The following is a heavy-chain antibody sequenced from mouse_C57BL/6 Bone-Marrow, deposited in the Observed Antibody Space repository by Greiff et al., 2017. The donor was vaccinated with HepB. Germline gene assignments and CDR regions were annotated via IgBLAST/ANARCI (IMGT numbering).Heavy chain of an antibody. D-gene: IGHD1-1*01. CDR1: GFTFSSYA. V-gene: IGHV5-4*01. CDR3: ARDYYGSSFYWYFDV. Sequence: VKLVESGGGLVKPGGSLKLSCAASGFTFSSYAMSWVRQTPEKRLEWVATISDGGSYTYYPDNVKGRFTISRDNAKNNLYLQMSHLKSEDTAMYYCARDYYGSSFYWYFDVWGTGTTVTVSS. CDR2: ISDGGSYT. J-gene: IGHJ1*03.